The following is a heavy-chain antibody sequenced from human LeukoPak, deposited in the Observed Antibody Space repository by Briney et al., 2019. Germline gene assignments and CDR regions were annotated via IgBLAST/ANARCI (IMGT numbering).Heavy chain of an antibody. CDR2: ISYDGSNK. CDR3: ARVRATDYYYYGMDV. Sequence: GGSLRLSCAASGFTFSSYATPWVRQAPGKGLEWVAVISYDGSNKYYADSVKGRFTISRDNSKNTLYLQMNSLRAEDTAVYYCARVRATDYYYYGMDVWGQGTTVTVSS. J-gene: IGHJ6*02. V-gene: IGHV3-30-3*01. CDR1: GFTFSSYA.